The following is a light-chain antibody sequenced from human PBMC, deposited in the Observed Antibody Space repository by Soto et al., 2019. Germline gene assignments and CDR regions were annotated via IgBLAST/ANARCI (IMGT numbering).Light chain of an antibody. CDR1: SGSIASNY. CDR3: QSYDSSTWV. J-gene: IGLJ3*02. CDR2: EDN. Sequence: NFMLTQPHSVSESPGKTVTISCTGSSGSIASNYVQWYQQRPGSAPTTVIYEDNQRPSGVPDRFSGSIDSSSNSASLTISGLKTEDEADYYCQSYDSSTWVFGGVTQLTVL. V-gene: IGLV6-57*02.